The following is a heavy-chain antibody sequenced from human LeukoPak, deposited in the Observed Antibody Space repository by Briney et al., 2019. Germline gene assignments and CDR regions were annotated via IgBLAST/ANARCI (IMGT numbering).Heavy chain of an antibody. CDR2: IYCSGST. D-gene: IGHD3-9*01. Sequence: SETLSLTCIVSGGSISSSSYYWGWIRQTPGKGLEWIGTIYCSGSTYYNPPLRSRVTISIDTSKNQFSLKLSSVTAADTAVYYCARGHYVLRYFDWLLYKPNWFDPWGQGTLVTVSS. J-gene: IGHJ5*02. CDR3: ARGHYVLRYFDWLLYKPNWFDP. CDR1: GGSISSSSYY. V-gene: IGHV4-39*01.